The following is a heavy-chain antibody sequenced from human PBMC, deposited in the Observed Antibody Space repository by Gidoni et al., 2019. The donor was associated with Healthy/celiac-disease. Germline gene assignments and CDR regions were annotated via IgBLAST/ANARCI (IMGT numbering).Heavy chain of an antibody. CDR3: AGWSSPTSYFDY. CDR2: IYYSGST. J-gene: IGHJ4*02. CDR1: GGSISSSSYY. D-gene: IGHD3-3*01. V-gene: IGHV4-39*07. Sequence: QLQLQESGPGLVKPSETLSLTCTVSGGSISSSSYYWGWIRQPPGKGLEWIGSIYYSGSTYYNPSLKSRVTISVDTSKNQFSLKLSSVTAADTAVYYCAGWSSPTSYFDYWGQGTLVTVSS.